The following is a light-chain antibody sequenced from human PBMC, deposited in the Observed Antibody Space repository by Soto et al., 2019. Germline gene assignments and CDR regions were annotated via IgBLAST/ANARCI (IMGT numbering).Light chain of an antibody. CDR1: QSIRNY. Sequence: DIQMTQSPPTLSASVGDRVTITCRASQSIRNYLAWYQQMPGKAPKLLIYGASSLQSGVPSRFSDSGSGTEFTLTISSLQPDDFATYFCQHHNSYSQTFGQGTKVEIK. CDR2: GAS. CDR3: QHHNSYSQT. J-gene: IGKJ1*01. V-gene: IGKV1-5*01.